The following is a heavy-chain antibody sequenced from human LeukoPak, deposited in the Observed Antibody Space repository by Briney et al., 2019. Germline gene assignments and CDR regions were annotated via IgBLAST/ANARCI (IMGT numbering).Heavy chain of an antibody. D-gene: IGHD1-26*01. V-gene: IGHV5-51*01. J-gene: IGHJ3*02. CDR1: GYSFTIYW. CDR3: ARPREEGATDAFDI. Sequence: GESLKISCKASGYSFTIYWMAWVRQMPGKGLEWMGIIHLGDSDTRYSPSLQGQVTISADKSISTAYLQWSSLKASDTAIYYCARPREEGATDAFDIWGQGTMVTVSS. CDR2: IHLGDSDT.